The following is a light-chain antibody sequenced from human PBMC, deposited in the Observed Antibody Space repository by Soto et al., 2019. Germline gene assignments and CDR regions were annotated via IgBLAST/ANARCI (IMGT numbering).Light chain of an antibody. V-gene: IGKV3-15*01. Sequence: EIVMTQSPATLSVSPGERATLSCRASQSVSSNLAWYQQKPGQAPRLLIHDASTRATGIPARFSGSGSGTEFTLTISSLQSEDFAVYYCQQYNNWPPMYTFGQGTKLEIK. CDR2: DAS. J-gene: IGKJ2*01. CDR3: QQYNNWPPMYT. CDR1: QSVSSN.